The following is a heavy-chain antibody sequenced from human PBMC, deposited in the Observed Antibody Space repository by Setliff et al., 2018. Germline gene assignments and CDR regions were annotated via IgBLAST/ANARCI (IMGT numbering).Heavy chain of an antibody. CDR2: ISVKNGNT. CDR1: GYIFNNYG. Sequence: ASVKVSCKASGYIFNNYGISWVRQAPGQGLEWMGWISVKNGNTNNAQKVQGRVTMTTDKSTSTAYMELRGLRSDDTAVYYCARATRDSDGWYYEYSWFDPWGQGTLVTVSS. J-gene: IGHJ5*02. D-gene: IGHD6-19*01. V-gene: IGHV1-18*01. CDR3: ARATRDSDGWYYEYSWFDP.